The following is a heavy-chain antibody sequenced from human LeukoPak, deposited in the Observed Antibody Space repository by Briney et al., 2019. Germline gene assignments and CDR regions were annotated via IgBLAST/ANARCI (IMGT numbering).Heavy chain of an antibody. CDR1: GSTFSNYG. CDR2: IRYDGSNK. D-gene: IGHD3-10*01. Sequence: GSLRLSCAASGSTFSNYGMHWVRQAPGKGLEWVAFIRYDGSNKSYADSVKGRFTISRDNSKNTLYLQMNSLRAEDTAVYYCARGRWFGELSGHFDYWGQGTLVTVSS. V-gene: IGHV3-30*02. CDR3: ARGRWFGELSGHFDY. J-gene: IGHJ4*02.